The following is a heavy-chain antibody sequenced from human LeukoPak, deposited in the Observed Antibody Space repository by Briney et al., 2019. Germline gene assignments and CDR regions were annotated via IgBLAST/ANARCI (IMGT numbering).Heavy chain of an antibody. CDR3: ARDGVVIRDAFDI. J-gene: IGHJ3*02. Sequence: SETLSLTCTVSGGSISSYYWSWIRQPPGKGLEWIGYIYYSGSTYYNPSLKSRVTISVDTSKNQFSLKLSSVTAADTAVYYCARDGVVIRDAFDIWGQGTMVTVSS. CDR1: GGSISSYY. V-gene: IGHV4-59*12. CDR2: IYYSGST. D-gene: IGHD3-3*01.